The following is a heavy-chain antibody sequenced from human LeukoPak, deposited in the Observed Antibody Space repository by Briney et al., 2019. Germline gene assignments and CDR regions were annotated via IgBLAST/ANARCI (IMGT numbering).Heavy chain of an antibody. J-gene: IGHJ3*02. CDR3: ARSLPGPGRITIFGVVSSHAFDI. V-gene: IGHV1-69*05. D-gene: IGHD3-3*01. CDR1: GFTFSSYS. Sequence: GGSLRLSCAASGFTFSSYSMNWVRQAPGKGLEWMGGIIPIFGTANYAQKFQGRVTITTDESTSTAYMELSSLRSEDTAVYYCARSLPGPGRITIFGVVSSHAFDIWGQGTMVTVSS. CDR2: IIPIFGTA.